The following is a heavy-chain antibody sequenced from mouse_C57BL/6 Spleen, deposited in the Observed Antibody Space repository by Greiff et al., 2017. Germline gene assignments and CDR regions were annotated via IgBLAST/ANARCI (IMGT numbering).Heavy chain of an antibody. CDR1: GYAFSSSW. CDR2: IYPGDGDT. Sequence: QVQLQQSGPELVKPGASVKISCKASGYAFSSSWMNWVKQRPGKGLEWIGRIYPGDGDTNYKGKFKGKATLTADKSSSTAYMQLSSLTSEDSAVYFCARGAGYGYPLDYWGQGTTLTVSS. V-gene: IGHV1-82*01. D-gene: IGHD2-2*01. J-gene: IGHJ2*01. CDR3: ARGAGYGYPLDY.